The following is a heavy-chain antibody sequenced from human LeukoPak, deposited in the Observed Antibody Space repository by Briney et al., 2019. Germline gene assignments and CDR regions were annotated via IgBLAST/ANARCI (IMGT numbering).Heavy chain of an antibody. CDR3: ARGAGYSSSWYYFDY. J-gene: IGHJ4*02. Sequence: SETLSLTCTVSGGSISSSSYYWGWIRQPPGKGLEWIGSIYYSGSTYYNPSLKSRVTISVDTSKNQFSLKLSSVTAADTAVYYCARGAGYSSSWYYFDYWGQGTLVTVSS. CDR2: IYYSGST. V-gene: IGHV4-39*07. CDR1: GGSISSSSYY. D-gene: IGHD6-13*01.